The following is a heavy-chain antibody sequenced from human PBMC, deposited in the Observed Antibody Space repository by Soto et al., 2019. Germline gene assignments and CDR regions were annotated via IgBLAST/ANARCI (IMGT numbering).Heavy chain of an antibody. CDR2: IKSKTDGGPT. J-gene: IGHJ6*02. CDR1: GFTFRNAW. Sequence: GGSLRLSCEASGFTFRNAWLSWFRQAPGKGLEWVGRIKSKTDGGPTDYAAPVKGRLTISRDDSKNTLYLQMNSLKTEDKAVNYCYTLHRQDGYNYRISYYYYYGMDVWSQGTTAPVSS. D-gene: IGHD5-12*01. V-gene: IGHV3-15*01. CDR3: YTLHRQDGYNYRISYYYYYGMDV.